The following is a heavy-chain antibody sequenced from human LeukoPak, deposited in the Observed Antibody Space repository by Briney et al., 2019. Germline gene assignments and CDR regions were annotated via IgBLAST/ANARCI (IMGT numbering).Heavy chain of an antibody. D-gene: IGHD2-8*01. Sequence: SETLSLTCAVYGGSFSGYYWSWIRQPPGKGLEWIGEINHSGSTNYNPSLKSRVTISVDTSKNQFSLKLSSVTAADTAVYYCARGVGVYAGGGYYYDYMDVWGKGTTVTVSS. J-gene: IGHJ6*03. V-gene: IGHV4-34*01. CDR1: GGSFSGYY. CDR3: ARGVGVYAGGGYYYDYMDV. CDR2: INHSGST.